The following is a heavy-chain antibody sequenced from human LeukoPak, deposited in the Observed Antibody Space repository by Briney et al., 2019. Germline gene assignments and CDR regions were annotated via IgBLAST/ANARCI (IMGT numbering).Heavy chain of an antibody. CDR3: ARAPLSGFWSGYYYDY. CDR1: GGSVSSGSYY. Sequence: SETPSLTCTVSGGSVSSGSYYWSWIRQPPGKGLEWIGYIYYSGSTNYNPSLKSRVTISVDTSKNQFSLKLSSVTAADTAVYYCARAPLSGFWSGYYYDYWGQGTLVTVSS. D-gene: IGHD3-3*01. V-gene: IGHV4-61*01. J-gene: IGHJ4*02. CDR2: IYYSGST.